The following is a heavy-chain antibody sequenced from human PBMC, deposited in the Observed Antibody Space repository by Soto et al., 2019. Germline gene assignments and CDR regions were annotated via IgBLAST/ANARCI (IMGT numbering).Heavy chain of an antibody. CDR2: ILPIFGAA. Sequence: QVQLVQSGAEVKKPGSAIKVSCKTFGGTFCTNAISWVRQAPGQGPEWMGGILPIFGAASYAQRFKGRLSITADKSTNTAYLELSELRSEDTATYYCAREIMTSWFDSWGQGTLVTISS. CDR1: GGTFCTNA. J-gene: IGHJ5*01. V-gene: IGHV1-69*06. CDR3: AREIMTSWFDS. D-gene: IGHD4-17*01.